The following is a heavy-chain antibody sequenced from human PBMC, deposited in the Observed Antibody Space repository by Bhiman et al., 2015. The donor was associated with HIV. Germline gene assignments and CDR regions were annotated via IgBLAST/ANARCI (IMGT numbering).Heavy chain of an antibody. J-gene: IGHJ2*01. CDR1: GFSFNTYA. CDR2: IWSDGSNA. V-gene: IGHV3-33*01. CDR3: AREGSDSGWYQDGYFDL. Sequence: QVQLVESGGGVVQPGGSLRLSCAASGFSFNTYAMHWVRQAPGKGLEWVAVIWSDGSNAFYSDSVRGRFTISRDNAKNSLYLQMNNLRVEDTAVYFCAREGSDSGWYQDGYFDLWGRGTLVTVSS. D-gene: IGHD6-19*01.